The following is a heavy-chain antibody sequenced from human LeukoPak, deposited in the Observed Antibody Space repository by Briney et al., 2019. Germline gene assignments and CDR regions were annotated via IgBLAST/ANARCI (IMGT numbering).Heavy chain of an antibody. CDR3: ARVTPDILTGYYQDGDAFDI. V-gene: IGHV4-59*01. D-gene: IGHD3-9*01. CDR2: IYYSGST. J-gene: IGHJ3*02. CDR1: GGSIGSYY. Sequence: SETLSLTCTVSGGSIGSYYWSWIRQPPGKGLEWIGYIYYSGSTNYNPSLKSRVTISVDTSKNQFSLKLSSVTAADTAVYYCARVTPDILTGYYQDGDAFDIWGQGTMVTVSS.